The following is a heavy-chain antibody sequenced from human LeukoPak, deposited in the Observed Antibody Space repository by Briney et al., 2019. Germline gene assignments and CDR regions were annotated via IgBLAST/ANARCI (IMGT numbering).Heavy chain of an antibody. D-gene: IGHD2-15*01. V-gene: IGHV3-38-3*01. CDR3: AVTMGYCSGGSCPHINFDY. J-gene: IGHJ4*02. Sequence: PGGSLRLSCAASGFTVSSNEMSWVRQAPGKGLEWVSSISGGSTYYADSRKGRFTISRDNAKNSLYLQMNSLRAEDTAVYYCAVTMGYCSGGSCPHINFDYWGQGTLVTVSS. CDR1: GFTVSSNE. CDR2: ISGGST.